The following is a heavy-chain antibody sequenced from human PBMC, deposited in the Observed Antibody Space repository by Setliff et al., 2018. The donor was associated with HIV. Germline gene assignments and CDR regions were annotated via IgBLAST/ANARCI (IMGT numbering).Heavy chain of an antibody. J-gene: IGHJ4*02. Sequence: PGGSLRLSCAASEFTFSTYEMNWVRQAPGKGLEWVSYISSSGSTIYYADSVKGRFTISRDNAKNSLYLQMNSLRPEDTGVYYCARVVPPHWIVRDTTHFDYWGQGTLVTVSS. D-gene: IGHD1-26*01. V-gene: IGHV3-48*03. CDR1: EFTFSTYE. CDR2: ISSSGSTI. CDR3: ARVVPPHWIVRDTTHFDY.